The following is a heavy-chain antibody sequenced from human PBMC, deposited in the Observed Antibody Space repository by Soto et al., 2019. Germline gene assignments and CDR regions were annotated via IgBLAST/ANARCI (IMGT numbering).Heavy chain of an antibody. CDR3: ARLTLAHDSSGYHIFDY. CDR1: GYRFSDYG. V-gene: IGHV1-8*02. J-gene: IGHJ4*02. D-gene: IGHD3-22*01. Sequence: GASVKVSCKTSGYRFSDYGINWVRQAPGQGLEWMGWMNPYSDNTDYAQKFQGRVTMSVDRSINTAYLEWSSLKASDSAMYYCARLTLAHDSSGYHIFDYWGLGTLVTVSS. CDR2: MNPYSDNT.